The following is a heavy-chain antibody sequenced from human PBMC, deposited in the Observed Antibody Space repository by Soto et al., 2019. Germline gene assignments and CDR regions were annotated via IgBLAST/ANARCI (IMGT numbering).Heavy chain of an antibody. CDR2: IGGSGGST. D-gene: IGHD3-22*01. Sequence: GGSLRLSCAASGFTFSSYAMSWVRQAPGKGLEWVSAIGGSGGSTYYADSVKGRFTISRDSSKNTLYLQMNSLRAEDTAVYYCAKKRYYDSTGYYYMDVWGKGTTVTVSS. CDR1: GFTFSSYA. CDR3: AKKRYYDSTGYYYMDV. J-gene: IGHJ6*03. V-gene: IGHV3-23*01.